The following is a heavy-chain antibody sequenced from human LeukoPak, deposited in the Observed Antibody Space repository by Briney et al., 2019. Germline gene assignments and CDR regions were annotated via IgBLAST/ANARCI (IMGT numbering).Heavy chain of an antibody. CDR2: IYYSGST. CDR3: ARVLGRTYYDFWSGYLGSVGWFDP. J-gene: IGHJ5*02. CDR1: GGSISSSSYY. V-gene: IGHV4-39*01. Sequence: PSETLSLTCTVSGGSISSSSYYWGWIRQPPGTGLEWIGSIYYSGSTYYNPSLKSRVTISVDTSKNQFSLKLSSVTAADTAVYYCARVLGRTYYDFWSGYLGSVGWFDPWGQGTLVTVSS. D-gene: IGHD3-3*01.